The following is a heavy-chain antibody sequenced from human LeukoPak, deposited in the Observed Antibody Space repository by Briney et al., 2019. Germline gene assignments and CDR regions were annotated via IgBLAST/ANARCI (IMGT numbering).Heavy chain of an antibody. CDR2: ISGSGGST. J-gene: IGHJ4*02. CDR3: TKALWFGDRIPLGLGN. CDR1: GFTFSSYG. D-gene: IGHD3-10*01. V-gene: IGHV3-23*01. Sequence: GRSLRLSCAASGFTFSSYGMHWVRQAPGKGLEWVSAISGSGGSTYYADSVKGRFTISRDNSKNTLDLQMNSLRVEDTAAYYCTKALWFGDRIPLGLGNWGQGILVTVSS.